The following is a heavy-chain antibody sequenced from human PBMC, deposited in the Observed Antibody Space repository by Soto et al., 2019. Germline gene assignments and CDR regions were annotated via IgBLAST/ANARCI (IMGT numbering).Heavy chain of an antibody. D-gene: IGHD3-16*01. CDR3: ARDELHLGDGNDY. CDR1: GYTFTSYD. CDR2: MNPNSGNT. J-gene: IGHJ4*02. V-gene: IGHV1-8*01. Sequence: AASVKVSCKASGYTFTSYDINWVRQATGQGLEWMGWMNPNSGNTGYAQKFQGRVTMTRNTSISTAYMELSSLRSEDTAVYYCARDELHLGDGNDYWGQGTLVTVSS.